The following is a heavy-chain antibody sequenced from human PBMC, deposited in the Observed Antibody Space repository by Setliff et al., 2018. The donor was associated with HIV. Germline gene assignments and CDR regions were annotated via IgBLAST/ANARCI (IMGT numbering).Heavy chain of an antibody. Sequence: SETLSLTCAVYGGSVSGHYWGWFRQPPGKGLEWIGEITPSGDTNYIPSLKSRVTLSFDTSKNNFSLNLNSVTATDTAVYYCARGLKGGGYYFDYWGQGMLVTVSS. CDR1: GGSVSGHY. J-gene: IGHJ4*01. V-gene: IGHV4-34*01. CDR3: ARGLKGGGYYFDY. CDR2: ITPSGDT. D-gene: IGHD1-26*01.